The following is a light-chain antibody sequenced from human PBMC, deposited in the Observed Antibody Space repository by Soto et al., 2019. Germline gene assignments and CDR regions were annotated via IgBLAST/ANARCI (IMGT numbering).Light chain of an antibody. CDR3: QQSYSTLWT. CDR1: QSISAW. CDR2: KAS. Sequence: DIQMTQSPSTLSASVGDSVSINCRASQSISAWLAWYQQKPGKAPRLLIYKASTLEIGVPSRFSGCGSGTDFTLTISSLQPEDFATYYCQQSYSTLWTFGLGTKVDIK. V-gene: IGKV1-5*03. J-gene: IGKJ1*01.